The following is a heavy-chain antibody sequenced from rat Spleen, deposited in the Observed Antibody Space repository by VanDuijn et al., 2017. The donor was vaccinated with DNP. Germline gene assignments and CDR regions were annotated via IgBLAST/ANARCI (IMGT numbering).Heavy chain of an antibody. CDR3: ARPDY. V-gene: IGHV5-7*01. J-gene: IGHJ2*01. CDR1: GFTFSDYN. Sequence: EVQLVESGGGLVQPGRSLKLSCAASGFTFSDYNMAWVRQAPKKGLEWVATISYDGDSTYYRDSVKGRFTLSRDNAKSTLYLQMDSLRSEDTATYYCARPDYWGQGVMVTVSS. CDR2: ISYDGDST.